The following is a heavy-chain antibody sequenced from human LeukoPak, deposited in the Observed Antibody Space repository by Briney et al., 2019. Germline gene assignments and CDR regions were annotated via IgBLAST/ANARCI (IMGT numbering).Heavy chain of an antibody. CDR3: ARDDPDYYFDY. J-gene: IGHJ4*02. CDR1: GFTFSSYW. Sequence: EGSLRLSCAASGFTFSSYWMSWVRQAPGKGLEWVANIKQDGSEKYYVDSVKGRFTISRDNAKNSLYLQMNSLRAEDTAVYYCARDDPDYYFDYWGQGTLVTVSS. CDR2: IKQDGSEK. V-gene: IGHV3-7*01.